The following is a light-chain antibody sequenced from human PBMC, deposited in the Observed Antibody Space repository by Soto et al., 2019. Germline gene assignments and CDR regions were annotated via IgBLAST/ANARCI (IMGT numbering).Light chain of an antibody. CDR2: GAS. CDR3: QQYGRTSWT. V-gene: IGKV3-20*01. Sequence: EIVLTQSPGTLSLSPGEGATLSCRASQSVSTNFFAWYQQKPGQAPRLLIYGASTRATGIPDRFSGSGSGTDFTLTIRRLEPEDFAVYYCQQYGRTSWTFGRGNKVEI. CDR1: QSVSTNF. J-gene: IGKJ1*01.